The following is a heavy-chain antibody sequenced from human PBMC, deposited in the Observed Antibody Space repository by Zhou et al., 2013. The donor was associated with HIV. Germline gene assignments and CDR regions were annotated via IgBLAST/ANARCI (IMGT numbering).Heavy chain of an antibody. CDR3: ARVFLELVYFFPLTLYY. J-gene: IGHJ4*02. V-gene: IGHV1-2*02. CDR2: INPNSGGT. CDR1: GYTFTSYS. Sequence: QVQLVQSGAEVKKPGASVKVSCKASGYTFTSYSVHWVRQAPGQGLEWMGWINPNSGGTNYAQKFQGRVTMTRDTSISTAYMELSRLRSDDTAVYYCARVFLELVYFFPLTLYYWGQGTLVTVSS. D-gene: IGHD3-3*01.